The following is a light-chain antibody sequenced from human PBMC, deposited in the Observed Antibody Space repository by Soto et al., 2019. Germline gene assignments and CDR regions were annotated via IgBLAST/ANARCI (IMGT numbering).Light chain of an antibody. V-gene: IGKV3-20*01. CDR2: GAS. J-gene: IGKJ2*01. CDR3: QQYGSSPQT. Sequence: EIVLTQSPGTLSLSPGERATLSCRASQSVSSSYLAWYQHKPGQAPRLLIYGASSRATGIPDRFSGSGSGTDFTITISRLETEDFAVYSCQQYGSSPQTFGPGTKLEIK. CDR1: QSVSSSY.